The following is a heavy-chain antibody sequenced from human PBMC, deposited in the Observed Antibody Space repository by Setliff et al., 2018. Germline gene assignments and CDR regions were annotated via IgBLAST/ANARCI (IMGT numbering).Heavy chain of an antibody. Sequence: PSETLSLTCNVSGGSISSYSWSWIRQAPGKGLEWIGYLYYSGNTNYNPSLKSRVTISGDTPQNYFSLKLTSVTEADTAVYYCARGPPGYYYYMNVWGQGTTVTVSS. V-gene: IGHV4-59*01. J-gene: IGHJ6*03. CDR1: GGSISSYS. CDR2: LYYSGNT. CDR3: ARGPPGYYYYMNV.